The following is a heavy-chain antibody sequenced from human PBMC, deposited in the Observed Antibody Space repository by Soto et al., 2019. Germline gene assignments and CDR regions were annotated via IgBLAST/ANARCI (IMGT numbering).Heavy chain of an antibody. Sequence: PGESLKISCQGSGYSFTTYWIGWVRQMPGKGLEWMGIIYPGDSDTRYSPSFQGQVTISADKSITTAYLQWSSLKASDTAIYYCATGGYCSATRCYNLFDYWGQGTLVTVSS. CDR3: ATGGYCSATRCYNLFDY. J-gene: IGHJ4*02. D-gene: IGHD2-2*02. CDR1: GYSFTTYW. CDR2: IYPGDSDT. V-gene: IGHV5-51*01.